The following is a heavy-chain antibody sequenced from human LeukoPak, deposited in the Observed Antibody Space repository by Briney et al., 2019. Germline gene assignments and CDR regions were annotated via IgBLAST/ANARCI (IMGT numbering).Heavy chain of an antibody. Sequence: SETLSLTCAVYGGSFSGYYWTWIRQPPGKGLEWIGEINHSGSINYNPSLKSGVTISIDTSKSQFSLKLSSVTAADTAVYYCARRSYSGSYYGYWGQGTLVTVSS. CDR2: INHSGSI. J-gene: IGHJ4*02. CDR1: GGSFSGYY. D-gene: IGHD1-26*01. CDR3: ARRSYSGSYYGY. V-gene: IGHV4-34*01.